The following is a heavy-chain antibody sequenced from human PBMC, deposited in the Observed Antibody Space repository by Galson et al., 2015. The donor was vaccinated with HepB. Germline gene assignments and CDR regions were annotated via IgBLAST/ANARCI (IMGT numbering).Heavy chain of an antibody. CDR3: ARHLVGVTPHLDY. Sequence: QSGAEVKKPGESLKISCKGSGYSFTTYWIGWVRQMPGKGLEWMGRIDPSDSYTNYSPSFQGHVTISADKSISTAYLQWSSLKASDTAMYYCARHLVGVTPHLDYWGQGTLVTVSS. J-gene: IGHJ4*02. CDR1: GYSFTTYW. CDR2: IDPSDSYT. V-gene: IGHV5-10-1*01. D-gene: IGHD1-26*01.